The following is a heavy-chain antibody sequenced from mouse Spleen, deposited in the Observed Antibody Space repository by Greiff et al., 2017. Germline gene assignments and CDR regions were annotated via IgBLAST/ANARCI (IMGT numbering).Heavy chain of an antibody. CDR3: ARSDGNYDFDY. Sequence: VQLQQPGAELVMPGASVKLSCKASGYTFTSYWMHWVKQRPGQGLEWIGEIDPSDSYTNYNQKFKGKATLTVDKSSSTAYMQLSSLTSEDSAVYYCARSDGNYDFDYWGQGTTLTVSS. CDR2: IDPSDSYT. D-gene: IGHD2-1*01. J-gene: IGHJ2*01. CDR1: GYTFTSYW. V-gene: IGHV1-69*01.